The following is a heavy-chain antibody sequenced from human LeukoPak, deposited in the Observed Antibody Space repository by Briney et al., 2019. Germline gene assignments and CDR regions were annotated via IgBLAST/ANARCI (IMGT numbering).Heavy chain of an antibody. V-gene: IGHV3-11*01. J-gene: IGHJ4*02. CDR2: ISSSGSTI. D-gene: IGHD3-10*01. Sequence: GGSLRLSCAASGFTFSDYYMSWIRQAPGKGLEWVSYISSSGSTIYYADSVKGRFTISRDNAKNSLYLQMNGLRAEDTALYYCAKDITKAYGSGSYAHWGQGTLVTVSS. CDR1: GFTFSDYY. CDR3: AKDITKAYGSGSYAH.